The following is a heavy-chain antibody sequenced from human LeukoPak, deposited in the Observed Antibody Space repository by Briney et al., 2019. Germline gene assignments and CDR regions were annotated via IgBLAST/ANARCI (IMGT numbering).Heavy chain of an antibody. CDR1: GGSISSGGYY. CDR3: ARHYSVAPYYFDY. V-gene: IGHV4-30-2*01. Sequence: SETLSLTCTVSGGSISSGGYYWSWIRQPPGKGLEWIGYIYHSGSTYYNPSLKSRVTISVDRSKNQFSLKLSSVTAADTAVYYCARHYSVAPYYFDYWGQGTLVTVSS. CDR2: IYHSGST. J-gene: IGHJ4*02. D-gene: IGHD3-10*02.